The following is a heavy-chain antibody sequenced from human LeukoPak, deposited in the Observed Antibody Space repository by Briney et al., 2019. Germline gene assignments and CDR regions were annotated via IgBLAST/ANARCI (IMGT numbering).Heavy chain of an antibody. CDR1: GFTFSSYE. CDR3: ARINYYDGSGFYRDY. J-gene: IGHJ4*02. V-gene: IGHV3-53*01. D-gene: IGHD3-22*01. Sequence: GGSLRLSCAASGFTFSSYEMDWVRQAPGKGLEWVSVIYSGGKTYYADSVKGRFTISRDDSKNTLHLQMNSLRAGDTAVHYCARINYYDGSGFYRDYWGQGTLVTVSS. CDR2: IYSGGKT.